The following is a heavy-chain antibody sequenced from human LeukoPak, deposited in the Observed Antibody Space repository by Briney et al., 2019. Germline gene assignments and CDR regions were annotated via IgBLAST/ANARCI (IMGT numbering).Heavy chain of an antibody. D-gene: IGHD2/OR15-2a*01. V-gene: IGHV4-38-2*01. CDR1: GYPISGGYY. J-gene: IGHJ4*02. Sequence: SETLSLTCAVSGYPISGGYYWGWIRQPPGKGLEWIGTIHHTGSTFYNPSLKSRVTISVDTSKNQSSLRLSSVTAADTTVYYCASGPYFPSLDYWGQGTLVTVSS. CDR3: ASGPYFPSLDY. CDR2: IHHTGST.